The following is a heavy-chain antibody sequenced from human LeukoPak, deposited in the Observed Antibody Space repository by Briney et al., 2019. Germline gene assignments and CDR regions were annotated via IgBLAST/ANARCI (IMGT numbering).Heavy chain of an antibody. Sequence: GGSLRLSCAASGFTFDDYAMHWVRQAPGKGLEWVSLISWDGGSTYYADSVKGRFTISRDNSKNSLYLQMNSLRAEDTALYYCAKDLGYCSSTSCYPGAFDYWGQGTLVTVSS. CDR1: GFTFDDYA. CDR2: ISWDGGST. J-gene: IGHJ4*02. D-gene: IGHD2-2*01. V-gene: IGHV3-43D*03. CDR3: AKDLGYCSSTSCYPGAFDY.